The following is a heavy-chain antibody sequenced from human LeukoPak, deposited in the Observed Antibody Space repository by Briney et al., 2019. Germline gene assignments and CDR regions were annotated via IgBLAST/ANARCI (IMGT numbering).Heavy chain of an antibody. CDR1: GYTFTGYY. CDR2: INPNSGGT. J-gene: IGHJ4*02. V-gene: IGHV1-2*02. D-gene: IGHD3-22*01. CDR3: ARDYYDSSGYYRDY. Sequence: ASVKVSCKASGYTFTGYYMHWVRQAPGQGLEWMGWINPNSGGTNYAQKFQGRVTMTRDTSISTAYMEPSRLRSDDTAVYYCARDYYDSSGYYRDYWGQGTLVTVSS.